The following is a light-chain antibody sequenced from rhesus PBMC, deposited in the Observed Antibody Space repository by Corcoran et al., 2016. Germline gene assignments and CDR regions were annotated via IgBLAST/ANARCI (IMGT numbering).Light chain of an antibody. CDR2: GAS. V-gene: IGKV3-24*04. CDR3: QQESNWKRFS. CDR1: QSVGSY. J-gene: IGKJ2*01. Sequence: EIVLTQSPATLALSPGERATLSCRASQSVGSYLAWYQQKPGQAPRLLIYGASSRATGIPARFSGSGSGTDFTLTISSLEPEDVGVYYCQQESNWKRFSFGQGTKVEIK.